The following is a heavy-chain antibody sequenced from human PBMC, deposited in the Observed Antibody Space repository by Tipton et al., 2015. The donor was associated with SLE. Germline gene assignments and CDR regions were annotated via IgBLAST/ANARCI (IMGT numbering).Heavy chain of an antibody. CDR1: GFTFSTYD. CDR3: ATSLLLGIDY. Sequence: SLRLSCAASGFTFSTYDMHWVRQATGKGLEWVSAIGTAGDTYYPGSVKGRFTISRDNSKNTLYLQMNSLRAEDTAVYYCATSLLLGIDYWGQGTLVTVSS. V-gene: IGHV3-13*01. J-gene: IGHJ4*02. D-gene: IGHD7-27*01. CDR2: IGTAGDT.